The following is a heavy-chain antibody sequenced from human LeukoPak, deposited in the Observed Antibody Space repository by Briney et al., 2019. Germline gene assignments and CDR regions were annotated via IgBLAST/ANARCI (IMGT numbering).Heavy chain of an antibody. CDR2: IWYDGSNK. J-gene: IGHJ4*02. D-gene: IGHD6-19*01. V-gene: IGHV3-33*06. CDR1: GFTFSSYG. CDR3: AKDHSSGWSGLFDY. Sequence: GGSLRLSCAASGFTFSSYGMHWVRQAPGKGLEWVAVIWYDGSNKYYADSVKGRFTISRDNSKNTLYLQMNSLRAEDTVVYYCAKDHSSGWSGLFDYWGQGTLVTVSS.